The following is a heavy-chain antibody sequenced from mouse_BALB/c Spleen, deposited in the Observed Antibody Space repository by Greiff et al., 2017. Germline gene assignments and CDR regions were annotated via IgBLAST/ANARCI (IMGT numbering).Heavy chain of an antibody. CDR2: IDPSDSET. CDR1: GYTFTSYW. J-gene: IGHJ2*01. V-gene: IGHV1-69*02. CDR3: ARRDYYGSSDY. D-gene: IGHD1-1*01. Sequence: QVQLQQPGAELVKPGAPVKLSCKASGYTFTSYWMNWVKQRPGRGLEWIGRIDPSDSETHYNQKFKDKATLTVDKSSSTAYIQLSSLTSEDSAVYYCARRDYYGSSDYWGQGTTLTVSS.